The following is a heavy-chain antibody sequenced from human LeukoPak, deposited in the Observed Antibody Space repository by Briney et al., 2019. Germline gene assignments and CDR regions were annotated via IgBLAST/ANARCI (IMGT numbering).Heavy chain of an antibody. D-gene: IGHD3-10*01. V-gene: IGHV3-64D*09. CDR1: GFTFSGDA. Sequence: AGGSLRLSCSASGFTFSGDAMHWVRQAPGKGLEHVSVISNSGITTYYADSVKGRFTISRDNSKNTLYLQMSSLRAEDTAVYYCARDAYATGSHDYWGQGTLVTVSS. CDR2: ISNSGITT. J-gene: IGHJ4*02. CDR3: ARDAYATGSHDY.